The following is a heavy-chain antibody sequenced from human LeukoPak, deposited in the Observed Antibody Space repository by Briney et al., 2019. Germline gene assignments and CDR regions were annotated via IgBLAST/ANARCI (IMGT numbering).Heavy chain of an antibody. J-gene: IGHJ5*02. Sequence: ASVKVSCKASGHTFTDSLLHWVRQATGQGLEWMGWMNPNSGNTGYAQKFQGRVTMTRNTSISTAYMELSSLRSEDTAVYYCARGPNKSDGGNSGSAWFDPWGQGTLVTVSS. CDR1: GHTFTDSL. D-gene: IGHD4-23*01. CDR2: MNPNSGNT. V-gene: IGHV1-8*02. CDR3: ARGPNKSDGGNSGSAWFDP.